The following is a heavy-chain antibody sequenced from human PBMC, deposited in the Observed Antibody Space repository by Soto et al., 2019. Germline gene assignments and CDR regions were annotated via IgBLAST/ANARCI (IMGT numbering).Heavy chain of an antibody. CDR3: ERGVNYRSPFRWFDP. Sequence: SETLSLTCTVSGGSISSGGYYWSWIRQHPGKGLEWIGYIYYSGSTYYNPSLKSRVTISVDTSKNQFSLKLSSVTAADTAVYYCERGVNYRSPFRWFDPWGQANLVTVS. J-gene: IGHJ5*02. D-gene: IGHD6-13*01. CDR1: GGSISSGGYY. V-gene: IGHV4-31*03. CDR2: IYYSGST.